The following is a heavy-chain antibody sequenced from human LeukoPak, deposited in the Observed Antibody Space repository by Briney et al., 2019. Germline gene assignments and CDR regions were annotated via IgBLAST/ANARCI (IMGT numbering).Heavy chain of an antibody. V-gene: IGHV1-2*02. CDR1: GYSFTGYY. CDR3: ARDNGRGYPVYFAY. Sequence: ASVKVSCKTSGYSFTGYYIHGVRQAPGQGLEWMGWINPIGGGTNYAQKFQGRVTMTRDTSITTAYMEMSSLRSDDTAVYYCARDNGRGYPVYFAYWGQRTLVTVSS. CDR2: INPIGGGT. J-gene: IGHJ4*02. D-gene: IGHD3-22*01.